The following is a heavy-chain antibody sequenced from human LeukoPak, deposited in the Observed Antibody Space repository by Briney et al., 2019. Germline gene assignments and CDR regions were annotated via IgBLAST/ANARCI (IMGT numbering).Heavy chain of an antibody. CDR1: GVSMSRYF. Sequence: PSETLSLTCTVSGVSMSRYFWTWMRQPPGKGLAWIGYIYHSGDPSYNPSLKTRVTISIDTSKKQLSLKMNSVTAADTAVYYCARVFTTSPRSLDYWGQGALVTVSS. CDR2: IYHSGDP. CDR3: ARVFTTSPRSLDY. D-gene: IGHD1-14*01. J-gene: IGHJ4*02. V-gene: IGHV4-59*01.